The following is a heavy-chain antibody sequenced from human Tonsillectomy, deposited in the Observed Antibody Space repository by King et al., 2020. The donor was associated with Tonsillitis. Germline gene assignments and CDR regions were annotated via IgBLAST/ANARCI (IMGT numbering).Heavy chain of an antibody. CDR1: GFTFSSYG. Sequence: VQLVESGGGVVQPGRSLRLSCAASGFTFSSYGMHWVRQAPGKGLEWVAAISYDGSNKYYGDTVKGRFTISRDKSKNTLYLQMNSLRAEDTAVYYCARDGTAGAGLPSDFYNGMDGWGQGTTVTVSS. V-gene: IGHV3-33*05. J-gene: IGHJ6*02. CDR2: ISYDGSNK. CDR3: ARDGTAGAGLPSDFYNGMDG. D-gene: IGHD6-13*01.